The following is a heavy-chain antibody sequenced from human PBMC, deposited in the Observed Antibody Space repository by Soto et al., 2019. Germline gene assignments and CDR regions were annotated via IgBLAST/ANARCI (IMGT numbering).Heavy chain of an antibody. CDR2: IVPTFDIT. D-gene: IGHD3-16*01. CDR1: GGIFRRYA. V-gene: IGHV1-69*01. CDR3: ARPDEGSYSSNHHYYYALDV. J-gene: IGHJ6*02. Sequence: QVQLLQSGAEVKKSGSSVKVSCKVSGGIFRRYAISWVRQAPGQGLEWLGGIVPTFDITNYAQKFQGRVTITADESTSTAYMDLTSLRSEDTAVYYCARPDEGSYSSNHHYYYALDVWGQGTTVTVSS.